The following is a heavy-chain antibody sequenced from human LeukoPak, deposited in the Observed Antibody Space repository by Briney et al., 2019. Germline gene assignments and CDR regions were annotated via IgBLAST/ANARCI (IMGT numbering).Heavy chain of an antibody. D-gene: IGHD3-22*01. J-gene: IGHJ3*02. CDR3: ARDLSAKYDSSGKLGAFDI. Sequence: VASVKVSCKASGGTFSSYAISWVRQAPGQGLEWMGGIIPIFGTANYAQKFQGRVTITADKSTSTAYMELSSLRSEDTAVYYCARDLSAKYDSSGKLGAFDIWGQGTMATVSS. CDR2: IIPIFGTA. V-gene: IGHV1-69*06. CDR1: GGTFSSYA.